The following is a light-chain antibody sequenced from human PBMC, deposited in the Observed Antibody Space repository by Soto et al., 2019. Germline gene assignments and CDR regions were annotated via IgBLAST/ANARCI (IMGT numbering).Light chain of an antibody. V-gene: IGKV3-20*01. CDR2: GAS. Sequence: EIVLTQSPGTLSLSPGEGATLSCRASQSVSSNYLAWYQQKPGQAPRLLIYGASSRAAGIPGKFSGSGSGTDFTLTISRLEPEDFAVYFCQHYDSSPTFGRGTKLEIK. CDR1: QSVSSNY. J-gene: IGKJ2*01. CDR3: QHYDSSPT.